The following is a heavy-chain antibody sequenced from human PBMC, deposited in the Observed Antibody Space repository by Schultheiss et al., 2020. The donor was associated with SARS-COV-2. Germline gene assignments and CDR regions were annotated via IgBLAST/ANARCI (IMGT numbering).Heavy chain of an antibody. CDR3: ARDGPPEYYYDSRGFDY. CDR2: IYHSGST. J-gene: IGHJ4*02. CDR1: GGSISSSNW. Sequence: SETLSLTCAVSGGSISSSNWWSWVRQPPGKGLEWIGEIYHSGSTNYNPSLKSRVTMSVDTSKNQFSLKLSSVTAADTAVYYCARDGPPEYYYDSRGFDYWGQGTLVTVSS. V-gene: IGHV4-4*02. D-gene: IGHD3-22*01.